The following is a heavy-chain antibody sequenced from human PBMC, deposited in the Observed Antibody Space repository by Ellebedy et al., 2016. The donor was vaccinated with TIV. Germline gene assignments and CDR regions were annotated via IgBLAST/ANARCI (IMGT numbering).Heavy chain of an antibody. CDR2: IIPILGIA. V-gene: IGHV1-69*04. J-gene: IGHJ3*02. Sequence: ASVKVSCKASGGTFSSYAISWVRQAPGQGLEWMGRIIPILGIANYAQKFQGRVTITADKSTSTAYMELSSLRSEDTAVYYCARGGDLSEDAFDIWGQGTMVTVSS. CDR3: ARGGDLSEDAFDI. CDR1: GGTFSSYA.